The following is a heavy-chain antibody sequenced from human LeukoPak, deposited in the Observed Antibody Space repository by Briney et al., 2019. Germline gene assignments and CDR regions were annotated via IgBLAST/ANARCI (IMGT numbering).Heavy chain of an antibody. J-gene: IGHJ4*02. Sequence: GGSLRLSCAASGFTFSSYGMHWVRQAPGKGLEWVAVISYDGSNKYYADSVKGRFTISRDNSKNTLYLQMNSLRAEDTAVYYCANSYDSSGYYYDYWGQGTLVTVCS. CDR3: ANSYDSSGYYYDY. V-gene: IGHV3-30*18. CDR1: GFTFSSYG. D-gene: IGHD3-22*01. CDR2: ISYDGSNK.